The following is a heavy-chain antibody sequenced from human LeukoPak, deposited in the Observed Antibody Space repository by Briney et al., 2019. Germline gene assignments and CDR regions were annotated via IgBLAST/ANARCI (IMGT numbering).Heavy chain of an antibody. CDR3: ARHLNYYLDY. Sequence: GGSLRLSCAASGFTFSSYAMSWVRQAPGKGPEWVSYISSSGSTIYYADSVKGRFTISRDNAKNSLYLQMNSLRAEDTAVYYCARHLNYYLDYWGQGTLVTVSS. J-gene: IGHJ4*02. CDR1: GFTFSSYA. D-gene: IGHD3-10*01. CDR2: ISSSGSTI. V-gene: IGHV3-48*04.